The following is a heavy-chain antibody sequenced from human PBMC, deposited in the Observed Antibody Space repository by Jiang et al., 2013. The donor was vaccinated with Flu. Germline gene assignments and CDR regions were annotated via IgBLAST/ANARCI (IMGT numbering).Heavy chain of an antibody. D-gene: IGHD2-15*01. CDR2: ISGSGGST. V-gene: IGHV3-23*04. CDR1: GFTFSSYA. CDR3: ARGSVVVVAATPGAFDI. J-gene: IGHJ3*02. Sequence: VQLVESGGGLVQPGGSLRLSCAASGFTFSSYAMSWVRQAPGKGLEWVSAISGSGGSTYYADSVKGRFTISRDNSKNTLYLQMNSLRAEDTAVYYCARGSVVVVAATPGAFDIWGQGTMVTVSS.